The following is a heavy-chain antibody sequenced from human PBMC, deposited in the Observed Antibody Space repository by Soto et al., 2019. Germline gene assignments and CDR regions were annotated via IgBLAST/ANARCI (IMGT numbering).Heavy chain of an antibody. D-gene: IGHD3-10*01. CDR3: ARKKYYYGSGSYYRTYYYYGMDV. CDR2: INHSGST. V-gene: IGHV4-34*01. J-gene: IGHJ6*02. Sequence: TLSLTCAVYGGSFSGYYWSWIRQPPGKGLEWIGEINHSGSTNYNPSLKSRVTISVDTSKNQFSLKLSSVTAADTAVYYCARKKYYYGSGSYYRTYYYYGMDVWGQGTTVTAP. CDR1: GGSFSGYY.